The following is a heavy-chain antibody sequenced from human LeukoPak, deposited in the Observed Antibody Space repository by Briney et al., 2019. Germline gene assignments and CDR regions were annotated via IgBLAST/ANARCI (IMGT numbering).Heavy chain of an antibody. D-gene: IGHD2/OR15-2a*01. CDR2: IIGGAGST. V-gene: IGHV3-23*01. CDR1: GFPFSSHG. J-gene: IGHJ4*02. Sequence: GGSLRLSCAASGFPFSSHGMSWVRQAPGKGLEWVSGIIGGAGSTYYADSVKGRFTISGDNSKNTLFLQMNSLRAEDTAVYYCANQDSTEYSYYFDFWGQGTLVTVSS. CDR3: ANQDSTEYSYYFDF.